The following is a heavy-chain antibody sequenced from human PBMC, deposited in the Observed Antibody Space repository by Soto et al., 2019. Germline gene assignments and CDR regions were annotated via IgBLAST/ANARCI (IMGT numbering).Heavy chain of an antibody. D-gene: IGHD2-8*01. V-gene: IGHV4-30-4*01. CDR2: ILYSGTT. CDR3: ARNGALDY. CDR1: GGSISSGDYY. Sequence: QVQLQESGPGLVKPSQTLSLTCTVSGGSISSGDYYWSWIRQPPGKGLEWIVYILYSGTTNYNPSLESRLTISVDTSKNHFSLKLTSVTAADTAVYYCARNGALDYWGRGTLVTVSS. J-gene: IGHJ4*02.